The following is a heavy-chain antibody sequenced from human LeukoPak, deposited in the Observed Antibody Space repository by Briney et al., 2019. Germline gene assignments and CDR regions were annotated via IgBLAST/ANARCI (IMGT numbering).Heavy chain of an antibody. V-gene: IGHV1-2*02. Sequence: ASVKVSCVASGYTFTAYYMHWVRQAPGQGREGMGWININSGGTKNTQKLQGRVTITRDTSISTAYMELSGLTSDDTAVYYCARGTGSSWFDPWGQGTLVTVSS. CDR1: GYTFTAYY. J-gene: IGHJ5*02. CDR2: ININSGGT. D-gene: IGHD2-8*02. CDR3: ARGTGSSWFDP.